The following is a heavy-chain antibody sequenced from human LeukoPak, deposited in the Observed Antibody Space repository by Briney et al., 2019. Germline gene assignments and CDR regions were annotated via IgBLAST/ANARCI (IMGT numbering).Heavy chain of an antibody. CDR3: AKVRGGPYSGYDL. CDR2: ISGSGDST. CDR1: GFTFSSYA. D-gene: IGHD5-12*01. Sequence: GGSLRLSCAASGFTFSSYAMSWVRQAPGKGLEWVSAISGSGDSTYYADSVKGRFTISRDNSKNALYLQMNSLRAEDTAVYYCAKVRGGPYSGYDLWGQGTLVTVS. J-gene: IGHJ5*02. V-gene: IGHV3-23*01.